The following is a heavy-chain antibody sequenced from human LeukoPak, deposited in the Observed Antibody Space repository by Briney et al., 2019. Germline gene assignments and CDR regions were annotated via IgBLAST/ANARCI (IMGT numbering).Heavy chain of an antibody. CDR3: ARDGSGWYEFDY. V-gene: IGHV4-59*01. CDR1: GASISNYY. D-gene: IGHD6-19*01. J-gene: IGHJ4*02. CDR2: IYYSGST. Sequence: SETLSLTCTVSGASISNYYWSWIRQPPGKGLEWIGYIYYSGSTNYNPSLKSRVTISVDASENLFSLKLSSVTAADTAVYYCARDGSGWYEFDYWGQGTLVTVSS.